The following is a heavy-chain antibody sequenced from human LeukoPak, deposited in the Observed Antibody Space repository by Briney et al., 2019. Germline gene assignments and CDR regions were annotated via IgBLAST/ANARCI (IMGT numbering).Heavy chain of an antibody. CDR2: IYHSGST. Sequence: SGTLSLTCVVSGGSISSSYWWSWVRQPPGKGLEWIGEIYHSGSTNYNASLKSRVNISVDKSKNQFSLKLSSVTAADTAVYYCARDDEYSGYDYWGQGTLVTVSS. D-gene: IGHD5-12*01. CDR3: ARDDEYSGYDY. CDR1: GGSISSSYW. J-gene: IGHJ4*02. V-gene: IGHV4-4*02.